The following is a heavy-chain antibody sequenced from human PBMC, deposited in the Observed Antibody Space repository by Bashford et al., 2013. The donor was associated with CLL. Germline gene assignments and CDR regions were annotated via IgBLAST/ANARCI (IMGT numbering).Heavy chain of an antibody. V-gene: IGHV1-46*01. D-gene: IGHD3-3*01. CDR2: INPSGGAT. CDR1: GFTFTTYA. Sequence: ASVKVSCKASGFTFTTYAMHWVRQAPGQGLEWMGIINPSGGATNYAQDFQSRVTMTTDTSTSTVYMEVSSLRSDDTAVYYCARSQLDFWSAHYKGRPFDYWGQGTLVTVSS. J-gene: IGHJ4*02. CDR3: ARSQLDFWSAHYKGRPFDY.